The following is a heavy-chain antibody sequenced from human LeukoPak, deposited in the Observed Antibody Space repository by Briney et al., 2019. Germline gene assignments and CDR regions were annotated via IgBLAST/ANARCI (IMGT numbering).Heavy chain of an antibody. J-gene: IGHJ2*01. Sequence: ASVKVSCKASGYTFTGYYMHWVRQAPGQGLEWMGWINPNSGGTNYAQKFQGWVTMTRDTPISTAYIELSRLRSDDTAVYYCARDAGGYDILTGYFDLWGRGTLVTVSS. D-gene: IGHD3-9*01. CDR2: INPNSGGT. CDR3: ARDAGGYDILTGYFDL. CDR1: GYTFTGYY. V-gene: IGHV1-2*04.